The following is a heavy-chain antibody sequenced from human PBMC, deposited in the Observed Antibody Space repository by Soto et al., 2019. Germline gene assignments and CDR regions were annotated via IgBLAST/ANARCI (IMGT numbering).Heavy chain of an antibody. V-gene: IGHV5-10-1*01. J-gene: IGHJ3*02. Sequence: EVQLVQSGAEVKKPGESLRLSCKGSGYSFISYWISWVRQRPGKGLEWMGRIEPSDSYINYSPSFQGHVTISVDKSISTAYPQWSGLNASDTAISYSARHPFLASSRQNEGFEIWGQGTVVTVSS. CDR2: IEPSDSYI. D-gene: IGHD3-3*02. CDR3: ARHPFLASSRQNEGFEI. CDR1: GYSFISYW.